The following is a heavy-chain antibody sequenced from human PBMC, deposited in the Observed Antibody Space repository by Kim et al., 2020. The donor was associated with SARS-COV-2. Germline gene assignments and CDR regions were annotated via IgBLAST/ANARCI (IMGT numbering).Heavy chain of an antibody. V-gene: IGHV3-20*01. Sequence: GGSLRLSCAASGFTFDDYGMSWVRQAPGKGLEWVSGINWNGGSTGYADSVKGRFTISRDNAKNSLYLQMNSLRAEDTALYHCARGQWSGYCSSTSCYHLGSHYLMDVWGKGTTVTVSS. D-gene: IGHD2-2*01. CDR3: ARGQWSGYCSSTSCYHLGSHYLMDV. J-gene: IGHJ6*04. CDR1: GFTFDDYG. CDR2: INWNGGST.